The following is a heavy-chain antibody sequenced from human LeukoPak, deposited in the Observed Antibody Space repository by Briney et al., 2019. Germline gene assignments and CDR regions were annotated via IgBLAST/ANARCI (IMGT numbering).Heavy chain of an antibody. V-gene: IGHV4-30-4*07. CDR1: GGSISSGDYS. CDR3: ARAVRGSGWYAGLMDV. CDR2: IYYSGST. D-gene: IGHD6-19*01. Sequence: SETLSLTCAVSGGSISSGDYSWSWIRQPPGKGLEWIGYIYYSGSTYYNPSLKSRVTISVDTSKNQFSLKLSSVTAADTAVYYCARAVRGSGWYAGLMDVWGKGTTVTISS. J-gene: IGHJ6*03.